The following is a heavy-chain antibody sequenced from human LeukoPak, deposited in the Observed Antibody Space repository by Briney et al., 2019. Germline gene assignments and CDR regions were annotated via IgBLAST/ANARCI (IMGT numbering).Heavy chain of an antibody. CDR3: TRVGQSYSTSGQALDH. V-gene: IGHV3-48*01. Sequence: PGGSLRLSCAASGFTFSNYNMNWVRQAPGKGLEWVSYITGSSSTMYYADSVKGRFTISRDNAKNSLYLQMNSLRAEDTAVYYCTRVGQSYSTSGQALDHWGQGTLVTVSS. CDR2: ITGSSSTM. J-gene: IGHJ4*02. D-gene: IGHD2-8*01. CDR1: GFTFSNYN.